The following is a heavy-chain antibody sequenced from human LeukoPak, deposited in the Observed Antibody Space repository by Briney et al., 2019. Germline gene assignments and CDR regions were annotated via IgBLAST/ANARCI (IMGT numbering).Heavy chain of an antibody. Sequence: ASVKVSFKASGYALTGYYFHWVRQAPGQGLEWMGWINPNIGDTNYAEKFQGRVTLTRDTSINIAYMELSRLTSDDTAVYYCARSSGFFYYFDYWGQGTLVTVSS. CDR2: INPNIGDT. V-gene: IGHV1-2*02. J-gene: IGHJ4*02. CDR3: ARSSGFFYYFDY. CDR1: GYALTGYY. D-gene: IGHD3-22*01.